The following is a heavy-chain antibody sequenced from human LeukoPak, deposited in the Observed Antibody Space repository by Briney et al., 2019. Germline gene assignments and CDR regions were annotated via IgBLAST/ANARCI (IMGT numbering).Heavy chain of an antibody. Sequence: ASVKVSCKASGYTSTNNDINWVRQATGQGLEWMGWVNPNSGNTGYAPKFQGRVTMSRDTSISTAYMELSRLRSDDTAVYYCAREYSYGLQSLVDYWGQGTLVTVSS. J-gene: IGHJ4*02. D-gene: IGHD5-18*01. V-gene: IGHV1-8*02. CDR3: AREYSYGLQSLVDY. CDR2: VNPNSGNT. CDR1: GYTSTNND.